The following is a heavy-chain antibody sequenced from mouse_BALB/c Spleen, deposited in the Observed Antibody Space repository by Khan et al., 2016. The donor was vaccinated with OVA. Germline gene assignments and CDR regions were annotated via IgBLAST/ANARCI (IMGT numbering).Heavy chain of an antibody. V-gene: IGHV9-4*02. CDR1: GYTFTTAG. CDR2: INTHSGVP. Sequence: QIQLVQSGPELKKPGETVRISCKASGYTFTTAGIQWVQKMPGKGLKWIGWINTHSGVPKYAEDFKGRFAFSLEISVTTAYLQITNLKNEDTATYFCARGGAADYRNDGGAMDYWGQGTSVTVSS. J-gene: IGHJ4*01. D-gene: IGHD2-12*01. CDR3: ARGGAADYRNDGGAMDY.